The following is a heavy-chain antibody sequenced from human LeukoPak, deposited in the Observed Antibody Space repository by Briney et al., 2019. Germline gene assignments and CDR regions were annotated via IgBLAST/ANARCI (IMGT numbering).Heavy chain of an antibody. V-gene: IGHV3-48*01. D-gene: IGHD3-9*01. CDR2: ISSSSSTI. Sequence: GGSLRLSCAASGFTFSSYGMHWVRQAPGKGLEWVSYISSSSSTIYYADSVKGRFTISRDNAKNSLYLQMNSLRAEDTAVYYCARGDILTGYYIALFDYWGQGTLVTVSS. J-gene: IGHJ4*02. CDR3: ARGDILTGYYIALFDY. CDR1: GFTFSSYG.